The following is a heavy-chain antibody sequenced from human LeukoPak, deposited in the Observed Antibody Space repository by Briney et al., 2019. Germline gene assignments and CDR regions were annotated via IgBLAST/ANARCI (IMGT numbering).Heavy chain of an antibody. CDR2: IYYSGST. Sequence: SETLSLTCTVSGGSISSYYWCWIRQPPGKGLEWIGYIYYSGSTNYNPSLKSRVTISVDTSKNQFSLKLSSVTAADTAVYYCARPRYSSSWAYAFDIWGQGTMVTVSS. CDR3: ARPRYSSSWAYAFDI. D-gene: IGHD6-13*01. CDR1: GGSISSYY. V-gene: IGHV4-59*08. J-gene: IGHJ3*02.